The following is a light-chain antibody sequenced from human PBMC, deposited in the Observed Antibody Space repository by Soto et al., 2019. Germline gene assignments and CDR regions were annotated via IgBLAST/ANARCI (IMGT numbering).Light chain of an antibody. CDR1: QSVSNY. CDR2: DAS. J-gene: IGKJ3*01. CDR3: QQRSGWPT. V-gene: IGKV3-11*01. Sequence: EIVLTQSPATLSLSPGERATLSCRASQSVSNYLAWYQQSPGQAPRLLIYDASTRATGVPARFSGSGSGTDFTLTISSLEPEDFAVYYCQQRSGWPTSGPGTKVDIK.